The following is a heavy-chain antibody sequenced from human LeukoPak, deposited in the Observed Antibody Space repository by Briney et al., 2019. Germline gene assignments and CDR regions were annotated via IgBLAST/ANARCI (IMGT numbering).Heavy chain of an antibody. Sequence: GGSLRLSCAASGFTVSSNYMSWVRQAPGKGLEWVSVIYSGGSTYYADSVKGRFTISRDNSKNTLHLQMNSLRAEDTAVYYCARGDSSRTYYYYGMDVWGQGTTVTVSS. J-gene: IGHJ6*02. D-gene: IGHD6-13*01. CDR2: IYSGGST. CDR3: ARGDSSRTYYYYGMDV. CDR1: GFTVSSNY. V-gene: IGHV3-53*01.